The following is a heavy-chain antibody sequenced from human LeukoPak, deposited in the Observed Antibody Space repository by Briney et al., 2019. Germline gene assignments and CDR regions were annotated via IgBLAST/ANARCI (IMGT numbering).Heavy chain of an antibody. CDR2: ISYDGGNK. J-gene: IGHJ3*02. D-gene: IGHD2-2*01. V-gene: IGHV3-30*04. Sequence: PGGSLRLSCAASGFTFSSYAMHWVRQAPGKGLEWVAVISYDGGNKYYADSVKGRFTISRDNSKNTLYLQMNSLRAEDTAVYYCAKDLVYLGYCSSTSCYAYAFDIWGQGTMVTVSS. CDR1: GFTFSSYA. CDR3: AKDLVYLGYCSSTSCYAYAFDI.